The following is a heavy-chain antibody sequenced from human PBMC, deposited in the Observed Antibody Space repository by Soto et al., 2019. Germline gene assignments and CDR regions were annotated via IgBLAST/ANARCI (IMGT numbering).Heavy chain of an antibody. D-gene: IGHD6-19*01. Sequence: GASVKVSCKASGYTFTGYYMHWVRQAPGQGLEWMGWINPNSGGTNYAQKFQGRVTMTRDTSISTAYMELSRLRSDDTAVYYCARDKARIAVAGTWFDPWGQGTLVTVSS. V-gene: IGHV1-2*02. CDR2: INPNSGGT. J-gene: IGHJ5*02. CDR1: GYTFTGYY. CDR3: ARDKARIAVAGTWFDP.